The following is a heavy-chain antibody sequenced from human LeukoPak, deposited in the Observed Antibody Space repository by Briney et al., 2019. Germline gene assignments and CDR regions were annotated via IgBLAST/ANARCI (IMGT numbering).Heavy chain of an antibody. CDR2: ITRSSSYI. V-gene: IGHV3-21*01. CDR3: ASSSAYSGDAFDI. CDR1: GFTFSSYA. Sequence: GGSLRLSCAASGFTFSSYAMNWVRQAPGKGLEWVSSITRSSSYIYYADSVKGRFTISRDNAKNSLYLQMNSLRAEDTAVYYCASSSAYSGDAFDIWGQGTMVTVSS. D-gene: IGHD1-26*01. J-gene: IGHJ3*02.